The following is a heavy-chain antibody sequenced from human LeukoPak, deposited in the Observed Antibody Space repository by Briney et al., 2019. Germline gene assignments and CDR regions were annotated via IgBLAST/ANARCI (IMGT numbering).Heavy chain of an antibody. J-gene: IGHJ4*02. CDR2: IYPGDSDT. V-gene: IGHV5-51*01. D-gene: IGHD6-13*01. CDR1: GYSFTSYW. Sequence: GESLKISCKGSGYSFTSYWIDWVRQMPGKGLEWMGIIYPGDSDTRYSPSFQGQVTISADKSISTAYLQWSSLKASDTAMYYCARQEWGYSSSWYLPFDYWGQGTLVTVSS. CDR3: ARQEWGYSSSWYLPFDY.